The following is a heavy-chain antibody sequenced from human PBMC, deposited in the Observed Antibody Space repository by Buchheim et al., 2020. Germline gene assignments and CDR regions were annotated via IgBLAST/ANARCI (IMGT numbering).Heavy chain of an antibody. D-gene: IGHD1/OR15-1a*01. Sequence: EVQLLQSGPEVKKTGESLKISCKGSGYSFNSYWIGWVRQMPGKGLEWMGIIYPGDSDTRYSPSFQGQVTISADKSISTAYPQWSSLKASDTAMYYCARRYLLEQPGDTNWYFDLWGRGTL. CDR1: GYSFNSYW. CDR2: IYPGDSDT. J-gene: IGHJ2*01. CDR3: ARRYLLEQPGDTNWYFDL. V-gene: IGHV5-51*01.